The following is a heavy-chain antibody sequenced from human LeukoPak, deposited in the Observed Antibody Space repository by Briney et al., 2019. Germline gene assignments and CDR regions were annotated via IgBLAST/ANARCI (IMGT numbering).Heavy chain of an antibody. Sequence: SENLSLTCAVYGGSFSGYYWSWIRQPPGKGLEWIGEINHSGSTNYNPSLKSRVTISVDTSKNQFSLKLSSVTAADTAVYYCARHPIGTAMVSYFDYWGQGTLVTVSS. D-gene: IGHD5-18*01. CDR1: GGSFSGYY. CDR3: ARHPIGTAMVSYFDY. V-gene: IGHV4-34*01. J-gene: IGHJ4*02. CDR2: INHSGST.